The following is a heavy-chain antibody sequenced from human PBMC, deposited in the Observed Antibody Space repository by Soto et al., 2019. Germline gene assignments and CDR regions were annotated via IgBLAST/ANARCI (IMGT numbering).Heavy chain of an antibody. V-gene: IGHV4-59*08. CDR3: ARSISGRIGYYYYYMDV. CDR1: GGSISSYY. J-gene: IGHJ6*03. Sequence: PSETLSLTCTVSGGSISSYYWSWIRQPPGKGLEWIGYIYYSGSTNYNPSLKSRVTISVDTSKNQFSLKLSSVTAADTAVYYCARSISGRIGYYYYYMDVWGKGTTVT. CDR2: IYYSGST. D-gene: IGHD3-10*01.